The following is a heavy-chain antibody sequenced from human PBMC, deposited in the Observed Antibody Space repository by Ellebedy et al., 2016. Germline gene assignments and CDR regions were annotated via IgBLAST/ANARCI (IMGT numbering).Heavy chain of an antibody. CDR3: ASSRGRDYGGNSVDY. CDR1: GGSISSYY. CDR2: IYYSGST. J-gene: IGHJ4*02. V-gene: IGHV4-59*08. D-gene: IGHD4-23*01. Sequence: SETLSLXXTVSGGSISSYYWSWIRQPPGKGLEWIGYIYYSGSTNYNPSLKSRVTISVDTSKNQFSLKLSSVTAADTAVYYCASSRGRDYGGNSVDYWGQGTLVTVSS.